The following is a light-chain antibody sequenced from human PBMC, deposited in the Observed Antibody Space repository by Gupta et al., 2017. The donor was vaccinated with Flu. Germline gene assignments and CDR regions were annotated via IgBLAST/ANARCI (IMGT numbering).Light chain of an antibody. Sequence: GDRATTTCRASHNSRTYLNWYQQKPGKAPQLLIYAASSVQSGVPSRFSGSWSGSDFTLTISILQPEDFATYYCQQSYSSPYTFGQGTKLEIK. J-gene: IGKJ2*01. CDR2: AAS. V-gene: IGKV1-39*01. CDR1: HNSRTY. CDR3: QQSYSSPYT.